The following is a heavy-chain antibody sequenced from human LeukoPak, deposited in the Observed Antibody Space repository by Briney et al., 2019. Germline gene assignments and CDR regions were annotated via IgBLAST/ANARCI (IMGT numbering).Heavy chain of an antibody. J-gene: IGHJ4*02. CDR2: FDPEEGER. CDR1: GHTLTELS. CDR3: ATEGLVGPTQFDY. D-gene: IGHD1-26*01. V-gene: IGHV1-24*01. Sequence: ASVKLSCKVSGHTLTELSIHWVRQAPGKGLEWVGGFDPEEGERMYAQRFKGRVTMTEDTSTDTAYMELSSLKSEDTAVYYCATEGLVGPTQFDYWGQGTLVTVSS.